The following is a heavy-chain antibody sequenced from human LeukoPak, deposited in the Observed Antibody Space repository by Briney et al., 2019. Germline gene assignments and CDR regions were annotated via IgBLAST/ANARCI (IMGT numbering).Heavy chain of an antibody. CDR1: GYTFTSYG. D-gene: IGHD2-21*02. V-gene: IGHV1-18*01. CDR2: ISAYNGNT. J-gene: IGHJ5*02. Sequence: ASVKVSCKASGYTFTSYGISWERQAPGQGLEWMGWISAYNGNTNYAQKLQGRVTITTDTSMSTAYMELRSLRSDDTAVHYCARGGVVVVTTNTGFYPGGGGTVPTFSS. CDR3: ARGGVVVVTTNTGFYP.